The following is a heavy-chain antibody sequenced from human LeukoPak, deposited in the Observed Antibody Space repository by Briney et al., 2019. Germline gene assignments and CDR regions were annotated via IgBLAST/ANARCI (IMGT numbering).Heavy chain of an antibody. CDR3: STLGTAASFDY. V-gene: IGHV4-59*01. CDR2: IYYSGST. D-gene: IGHD6-13*01. Sequence: RPSETLSLTCTVSGVSISSYYWGWIRQPPGKGLEWIGYIYYSGSTNYNPSLKSRVTISVDTSKNQFSLKLSSVTAADTAVYYCSTLGTAASFDYWGQGTLVTVSS. CDR1: GVSISSYY. J-gene: IGHJ4*02.